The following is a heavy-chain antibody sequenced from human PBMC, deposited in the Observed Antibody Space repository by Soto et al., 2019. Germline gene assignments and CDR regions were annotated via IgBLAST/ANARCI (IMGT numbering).Heavy chain of an antibody. Sequence: QVQLVQSGAEVKKPGASVKVSCKTSGYTFTRYGITRVRQPPGQGLEWMGWISTDIGNTNYAQKDQERVTMTTDTPTRTAYMELRSLRSDDTAVYYCARFNCISSSCYEGYFDYWGQGTLVTVSS. V-gene: IGHV1-18*01. CDR2: ISTDIGNT. J-gene: IGHJ4*02. D-gene: IGHD2-2*01. CDR3: ARFNCISSSCYEGYFDY. CDR1: GYTFTRYG.